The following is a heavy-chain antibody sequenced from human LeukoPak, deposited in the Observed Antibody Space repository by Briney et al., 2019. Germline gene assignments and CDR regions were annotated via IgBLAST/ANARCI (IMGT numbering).Heavy chain of an antibody. V-gene: IGHV3-66*01. CDR2: IYSGGYT. J-gene: IGHJ4*02. D-gene: IGHD6-6*01. CDR1: GFTFSSTY. CDR3: ARGRPAHYFDS. Sequence: GGSLRLSCAASGFTFSSTYLTWVRQAPGKGLEWLSVIYSGGYTYYADSVKGRFFISRDISENMVYLQMNSLSVGDTAVYFCARGRPAHYFDSWGPGTLVTVS.